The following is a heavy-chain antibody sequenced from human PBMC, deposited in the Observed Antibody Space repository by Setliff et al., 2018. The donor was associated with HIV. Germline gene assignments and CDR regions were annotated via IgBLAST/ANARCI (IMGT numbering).Heavy chain of an antibody. D-gene: IGHD1-26*01. Sequence: KTSETLSLTCTVSGGPITTSTYYWGWIRQPPGKGLEYIGNIYQSGTTYYNSSLRSRVTMSLDTSKNQFSLKLNFVTAADTAVYYREAATVGETGYYGIDVWGPGTTVTVSS. J-gene: IGHJ6*02. CDR3: EAATVGETGYYGIDV. V-gene: IGHV4-39*07. CDR2: IYQSGTT. CDR1: GGPITTSTYY.